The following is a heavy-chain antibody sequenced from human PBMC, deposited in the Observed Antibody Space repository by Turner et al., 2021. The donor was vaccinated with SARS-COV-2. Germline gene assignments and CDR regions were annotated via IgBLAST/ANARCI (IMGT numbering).Heavy chain of an antibody. J-gene: IGHJ6*02. V-gene: IGHV3-30*18. CDR1: GFTFSSYD. CDR2: ISYDGSNK. Sequence: QVQLVKSGGGVVQPGRSLRLSCAASGFTFSSYDMHWVRQAPGKGLEWVAVISYDGSNKYYADSVKGRFTISRDNSKNTLYLQMNSLRAEDTAVYYCAKEGPESGDFWSGYHGYYYGMDVWGQGTTVTVSS. CDR3: AKEGPESGDFWSGYHGYYYGMDV. D-gene: IGHD3-3*01.